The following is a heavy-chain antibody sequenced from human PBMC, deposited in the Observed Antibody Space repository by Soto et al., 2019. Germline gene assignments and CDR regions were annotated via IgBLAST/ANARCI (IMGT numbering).Heavy chain of an antibody. J-gene: IGHJ6*02. Sequence: SVKVSCKASGYTFTNYYMHWVLQAPGQGLEWMGGIIPMFGTANYAQKFKGRVTICADESTTTVYMELNSLRSEDTAVYFCEEVVGFADFPVVRGQGTTGSASS. V-gene: IGHV1-69*13. CDR3: EEVVGFADFPVV. CDR2: IIPMFGTA. CDR1: GYTFTNYY. D-gene: IGHD3-10*01.